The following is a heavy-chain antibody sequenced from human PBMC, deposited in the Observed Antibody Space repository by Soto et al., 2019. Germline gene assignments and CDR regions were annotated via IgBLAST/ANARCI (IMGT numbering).Heavy chain of an antibody. Sequence: EVQLVQSGAEVKKPGESLKISCKGSGYSFGNFWIAWVRQMPGKGLEWMGIVYPDDSDIRYSPSFQGQVTIPADKSVSTAYLHLSTLRASDTAIYYCAKTLVGGGALDIWGQGTVVTVSS. V-gene: IGHV5-51*01. CDR3: AKTLVGGGALDI. CDR1: GYSFGNFW. D-gene: IGHD1-26*01. J-gene: IGHJ3*02. CDR2: VYPDDSDI.